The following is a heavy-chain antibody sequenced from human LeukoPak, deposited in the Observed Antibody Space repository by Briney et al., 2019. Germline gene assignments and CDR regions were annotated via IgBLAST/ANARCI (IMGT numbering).Heavy chain of an antibody. CDR3: ATDSILWFGELFTY. D-gene: IGHD3-10*01. CDR1: GFTFSNAW. V-gene: IGHV3-30*02. CDR2: IRYDGINK. Sequence: GGSLRLSCAASGFTFSNAWMSWVRQAPGKGLEWVAFIRYDGINKYYADSVKGRFTISRDSFKNTLYLQMNSLRPEDTAVYYCATDSILWFGELFTYWGQGTLVTVSS. J-gene: IGHJ4*02.